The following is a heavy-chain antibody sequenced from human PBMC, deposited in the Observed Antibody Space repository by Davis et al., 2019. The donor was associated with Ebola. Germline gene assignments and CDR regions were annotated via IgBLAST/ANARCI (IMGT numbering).Heavy chain of an antibody. V-gene: IGHV7-4-1*04. CDR3: VRDATDGYNWSH. J-gene: IGHJ4*02. D-gene: IGHD5-24*01. CDR2: INTNTGNP. CDR1: GYTFTSNA. Sequence: ASVKVSCKASGYTFTSNALNWVRQAPGQGLEWMGWINTNTGNPTYAQGFTGRFVFSLDTSVSMAYLQITGLRADDTAIYYCVRDATDGYNWSHWGQGTLVTVSS.